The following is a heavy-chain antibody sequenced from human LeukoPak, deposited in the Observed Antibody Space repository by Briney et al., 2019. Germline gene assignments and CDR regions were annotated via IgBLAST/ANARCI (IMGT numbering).Heavy chain of an antibody. D-gene: IGHD3-3*01. CDR2: MNPNSSDT. V-gene: IGHV1-8*01. CDR3: ARARNAITIFGVVTVRGGMDV. CDR1: GFTFTSHD. J-gene: IGHJ6*02. Sequence: ASVKVSCKTSGFTFTSHDYNWVRQATGQGLEWMGRMNPNSSDTGYAQKFQGRVTITRNTSISTAYMELSSLRSEDTAVYYCARARNAITIFGVVTVRGGMDVWGQGTTVTVSS.